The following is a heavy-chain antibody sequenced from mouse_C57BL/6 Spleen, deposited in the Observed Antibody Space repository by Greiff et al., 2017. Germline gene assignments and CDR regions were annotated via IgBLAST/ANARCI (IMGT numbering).Heavy chain of an antibody. V-gene: IGHV1-82*01. Sequence: QVQLQQSGPELVKPGASVKISCKASGYAFSSSWMNWVKQRPGKGLEWIGRIYPGDGDTNYNGKFKGKATLTADKSSSTAYMQLSSLTSEDSAVXFCAKLDYDKNYFDYWGQGTTLTVSS. CDR2: IYPGDGDT. J-gene: IGHJ2*01. CDR1: GYAFSSSW. D-gene: IGHD2-4*01. CDR3: AKLDYDKNYFDY.